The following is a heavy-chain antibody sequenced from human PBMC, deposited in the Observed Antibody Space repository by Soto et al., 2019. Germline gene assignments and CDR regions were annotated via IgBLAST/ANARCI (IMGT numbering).Heavy chain of an antibody. CDR3: ARDRGVCCSGVRCYFYAMDV. D-gene: IGHD2-15*01. CDR1: GGSVTSGNNY. V-gene: IGHV4-61*01. Sequence: QVQLQQSGPGLVKPSETLTLTCTVSGGSVTSGNNYWTCIRQSPGKGLEWIGYIYSSGTTNYNLSLESRVTVSLDTSKSQFSLRLSSVTAADTAVYFCARDRGVCCSGVRCYFYAMDVWGQGTTVTVAS. CDR2: IYSSGTT. J-gene: IGHJ6*02.